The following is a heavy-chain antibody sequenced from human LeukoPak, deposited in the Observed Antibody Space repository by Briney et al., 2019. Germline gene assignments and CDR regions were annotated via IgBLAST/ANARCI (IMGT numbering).Heavy chain of an antibody. CDR1: GLSFSTYW. D-gene: IGHD2-21*01. J-gene: IGHJ4*02. Sequence: GGSLRLSCAASGLSFSTYWMSWVRQAPGKGLEWVANIRPDGSEKYSVDSVKGRFTISRDNAKNSLYLQMNSLRAEDTAVYYCATHLGFRHDYWGQGTLVTVSS. CDR3: ATHLGFRHDY. CDR2: IRPDGSEK. V-gene: IGHV3-7*01.